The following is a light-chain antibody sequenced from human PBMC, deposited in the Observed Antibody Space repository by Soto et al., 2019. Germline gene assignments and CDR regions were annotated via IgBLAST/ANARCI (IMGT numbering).Light chain of an antibody. J-gene: IGKJ5*01. CDR2: DAP. CDR3: QQRST. CDR1: QSVSSY. Sequence: SPATLSLSPGERATLSCRASQSVSSYLAWYQQKPGQAPRLLIYDAPNRATGIPARFSGSGSGTDFTLTISSLEPEDFAVYYCQQRSTFGQGTRLEI. V-gene: IGKV3-11*01.